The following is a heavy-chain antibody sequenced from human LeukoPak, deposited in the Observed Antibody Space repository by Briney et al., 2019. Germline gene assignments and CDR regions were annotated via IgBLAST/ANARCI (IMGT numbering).Heavy chain of an antibody. CDR3: ATQRATIIDY. CDR2: IYYSGST. Sequence: SETLSLTCTVSGGSISSSSYYWGWIRQPPGKGLEWIGSIYYSGSTYYNPSLKSRVTISVDTSKNQFSLKLSSVTAADTAVYYCATQRATIIDYWGQGTLVTVSS. J-gene: IGHJ4*02. D-gene: IGHD5-24*01. V-gene: IGHV4-39*07. CDR1: GGSISSSSYY.